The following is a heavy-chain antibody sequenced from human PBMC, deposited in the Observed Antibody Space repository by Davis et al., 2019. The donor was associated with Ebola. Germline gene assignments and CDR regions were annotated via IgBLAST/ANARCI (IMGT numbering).Heavy chain of an antibody. V-gene: IGHV1-18*01. J-gene: IGHJ6*02. Sequence: AASVKVSCKASGGTFSSYAISWVRQAPGQGLEWMGWISAYNGNTNYAQKLQGRVTMTTDTSTSTAYMELSSLRSEDTAVYYCASGGITMVQGEPRYGMDVWGQGTTVTVSS. CDR2: ISAYNGNT. D-gene: IGHD3-10*01. CDR3: ASGGITMVQGEPRYGMDV. CDR1: GGTFSSYA.